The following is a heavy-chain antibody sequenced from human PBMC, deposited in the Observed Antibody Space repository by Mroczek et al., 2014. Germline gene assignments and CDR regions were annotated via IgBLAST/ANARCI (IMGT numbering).Heavy chain of an antibody. CDR3: ARAGYCSSTSCYDRRHFDY. J-gene: IGHJ4*02. CDR1: GGSISSGGYS. Sequence: QVQLQESGSGLVKPSQTLSLTCAVSGGSISSGGYSWSWIRQPPGKGLEWIGYIYHSGSTYYNPSLKSRVTISVDRSKNQFSLKLSSVTAADTAVYYCARAGYCSSTSCYDRRHFDYWGQGTPGPPSP. D-gene: IGHD2-2*01. V-gene: IGHV4-30-2*01. CDR2: IYHSGST.